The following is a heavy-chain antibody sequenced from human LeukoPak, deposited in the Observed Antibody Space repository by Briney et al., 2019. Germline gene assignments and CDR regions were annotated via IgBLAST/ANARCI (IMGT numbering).Heavy chain of an antibody. Sequence: SETLSLTCTVSGYSITNAYYWGWIRLPPGKGLEWIGSLYHSGSTYYNPSLKSRVTISVDTSKNQFSLKLSSVTAADTAVYYCARGLYGTFDYWGQGTLVTVSS. CDR2: LYHSGST. J-gene: IGHJ4*02. V-gene: IGHV4-38-2*02. CDR3: ARGLYGTFDY. CDR1: GYSITNAYY. D-gene: IGHD2-2*02.